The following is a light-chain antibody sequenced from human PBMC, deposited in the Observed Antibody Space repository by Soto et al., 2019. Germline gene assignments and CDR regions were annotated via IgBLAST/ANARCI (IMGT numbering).Light chain of an antibody. Sequence: QSALTQPASVSGSPGQSITISCTGTSSDVGGDNYVSWYQQHPGRAPKLMIYEVSNRPSGISDRFSGFKSANTAYLTISGVQPEDEADYHCSSYTTIKTVVFGGGTKLTVL. V-gene: IGLV2-14*01. CDR3: SSYTTIKTVV. J-gene: IGLJ2*01. CDR1: SSDVGGDNY. CDR2: EVS.